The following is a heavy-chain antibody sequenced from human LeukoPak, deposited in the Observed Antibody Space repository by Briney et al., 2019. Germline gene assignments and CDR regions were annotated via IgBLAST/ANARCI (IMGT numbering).Heavy chain of an antibody. CDR1: GFSFSSYY. CDR3: TRDLAAVPGPRMDV. CDR2: INPDGSER. Sequence: GGSLRLSCAASGFSFSSYYMSWVRQAPGKGLEWVALINPDGSERYYVDSVKGRFTISRDNAKNSLYLQMDSLRDDDTAMYFCTRDLAAVPGPRMDVWGQGATVTVSS. V-gene: IGHV3-7*03. J-gene: IGHJ6*02. D-gene: IGHD6-19*01.